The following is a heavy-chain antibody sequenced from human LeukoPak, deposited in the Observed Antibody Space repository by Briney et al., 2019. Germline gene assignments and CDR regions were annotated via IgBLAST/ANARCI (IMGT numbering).Heavy chain of an antibody. D-gene: IGHD3-16*01. CDR2: MNPNSGNT. CDR3: ARLGEYSNWFDP. V-gene: IGHV1-8*01. CDR1: GYTFISYD. J-gene: IGHJ5*02. Sequence: ASVKVSCKASGYTFISYDINWVRQATGQGLEWMGWMNPNSGNTGYAQKFQGRVTMTRSTSINTAYMELSSLTSDDTAVYYCARLGEYSNWFDPGGQGTLVIVSS.